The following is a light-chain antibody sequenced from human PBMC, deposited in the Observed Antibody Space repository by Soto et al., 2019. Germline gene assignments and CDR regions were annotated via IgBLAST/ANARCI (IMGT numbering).Light chain of an antibody. CDR3: QQYGSYPLP. CDR2: DAS. J-gene: IGKJ1*01. V-gene: IGKV3-15*01. Sequence: EIVMTQSPATVPASPGERVTLSCRASQSVNSDLAWYQQTPGQAPRPLIYDASTRAAGVPARFSGSGSGTDFALTISRLESQDVAVYYCQQYGSYPLPLGQETKGDTK. CDR1: QSVNSD.